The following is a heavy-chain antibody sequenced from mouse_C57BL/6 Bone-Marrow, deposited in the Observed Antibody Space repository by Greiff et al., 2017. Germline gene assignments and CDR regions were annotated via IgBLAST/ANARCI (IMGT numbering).Heavy chain of an antibody. D-gene: IGHD2-4*01. Sequence: VQLQQPGAELVKPGASVKMSCKASGYTFTSYWITWVKQRPGQGLEWIGRIDPNSGGTKYNEKFKSKATLTVDKPSSTAYMQLSSLTSEDSAVYYCARPKFYYDYDGRGWYFDVWGTGTTVTVSS. V-gene: IGHV1-72*01. CDR3: ARPKFYYDYDGRGWYFDV. J-gene: IGHJ1*03. CDR2: IDPNSGGT. CDR1: GYTFTSYW.